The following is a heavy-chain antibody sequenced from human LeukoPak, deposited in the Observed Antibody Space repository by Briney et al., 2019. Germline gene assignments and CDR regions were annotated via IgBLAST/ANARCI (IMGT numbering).Heavy chain of an antibody. Sequence: KSSETLSLTCAVYGGSFSGYYWSWIRQPPGKGLEWIGEINHSGSTNYNPSLKSRVTISVDTSKNQFSLKLSSVTAADTAVYYCARVSRGLAYYYDSSGHSYWGQGTLVTVSS. J-gene: IGHJ4*02. CDR1: GGSFSGYY. CDR3: ARVSRGLAYYYDSSGHSY. V-gene: IGHV4-34*01. D-gene: IGHD3-22*01. CDR2: INHSGST.